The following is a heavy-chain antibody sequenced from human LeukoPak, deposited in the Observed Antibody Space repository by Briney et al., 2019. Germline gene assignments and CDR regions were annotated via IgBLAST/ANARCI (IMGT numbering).Heavy chain of an antibody. D-gene: IGHD6-13*01. V-gene: IGHV3-23*01. CDR1: GFTFSSHW. Sequence: GGSLRLSCAASGFTFSSHWMSWFRQAPGKGLEWVSAISGSGGSTYYADSVKGRFTISRDNSKNTLYLQMNSLRAEDTAVYYCAKDGHMAAAGSAEYFQHWGQGTLVTVSS. CDR3: AKDGHMAAAGSAEYFQH. CDR2: ISGSGGST. J-gene: IGHJ1*01.